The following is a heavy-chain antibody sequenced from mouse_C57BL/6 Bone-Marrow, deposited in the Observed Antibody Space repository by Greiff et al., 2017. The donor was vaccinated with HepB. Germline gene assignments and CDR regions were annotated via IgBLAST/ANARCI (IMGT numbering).Heavy chain of an antibody. J-gene: IGHJ3*01. CDR2: IDPSDSET. CDR3: TPIITTVVARAGFAY. Sequence: QVQLQQPGAELVRPGSSVKLSCKASGYTFTSYWMHWVKQRPIQGLEWIGNIDPSDSETHYNQKFKDKATLTVDKSSSTAYMQLSSLTSEDTAAYYCTPIITTVVARAGFAYGGQGTLVTVSA. CDR1: GYTFTSYW. D-gene: IGHD1-1*01. V-gene: IGHV1-52*01.